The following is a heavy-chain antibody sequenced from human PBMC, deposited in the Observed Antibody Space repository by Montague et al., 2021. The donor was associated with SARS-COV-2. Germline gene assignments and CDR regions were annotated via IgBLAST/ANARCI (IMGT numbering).Heavy chain of an antibody. CDR1: GGSISSSSYY. Sequence: SETLSLTCTVSGGSISSSSYYWGWIRQPPGKGLEWIGSIYYSGSTYYNPSLKSRVTISVDTSKNQFSLKLSSVTAADTAVYYCARSDLSVIVLVVYAYGGGYFDLWGRGTLVTVSS. D-gene: IGHD2-8*02. CDR3: ARSDLSVIVLVVYAYGGGYFDL. V-gene: IGHV4-39*07. CDR2: IYYSGST. J-gene: IGHJ2*01.